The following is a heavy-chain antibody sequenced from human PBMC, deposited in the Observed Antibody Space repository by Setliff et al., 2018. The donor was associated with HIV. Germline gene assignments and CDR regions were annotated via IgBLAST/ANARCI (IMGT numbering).Heavy chain of an antibody. V-gene: IGHV1-8*01. J-gene: IGHJ6*04. CDR2: MNPNTGVS. CDR3: ARGKGVGGVVITGGLDV. CDR1: GHTFTNVD. Sequence: ASVKVSCKASGHTFTNVDIHWLRRATGQGLEWMGWMNPNTGVSGYALKFQARVTMTRDTSISTAYMERSSLTSEDTAGYYCARGKGVGGVVITGGLDVRGKGTTVTVSS. D-gene: IGHD3-10*01.